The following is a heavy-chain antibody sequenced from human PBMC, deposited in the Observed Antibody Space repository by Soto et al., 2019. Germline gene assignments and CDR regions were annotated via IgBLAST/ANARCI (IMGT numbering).Heavy chain of an antibody. CDR3: ARERYGDYGRGVFDI. CDR2: TYYRSKWYN. Sequence: SQTLSLTCAISGDNVSSNSVAWNWIRQSPSRGLEWLGRTYYRSKWYNDYAVSVKSRITINPDTSKNRFSLQLNSVTPDDTAVYYCARERYGDYGRGVFDIWGQGTMVTVSS. D-gene: IGHD4-17*01. CDR1: GDNVSSNSVA. V-gene: IGHV6-1*01. J-gene: IGHJ3*02.